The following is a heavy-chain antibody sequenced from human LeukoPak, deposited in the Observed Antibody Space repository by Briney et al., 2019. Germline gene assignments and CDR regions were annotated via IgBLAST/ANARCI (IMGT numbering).Heavy chain of an antibody. D-gene: IGHD2-2*01. J-gene: IGHJ4*02. CDR2: LIGGGGGT. V-gene: IGHV3-23*01. Sequence: GGSQRLSCAASGFTFSSYAMGWVRQAPGKGLEWVSALIGGGGGTYYADSVKGRFTISRDNSKNTLYLQMNSLRAEDTAVYYCAKDSDIVVVPALTYDHWGQGTLVIVSS. CDR1: GFTFSSYA. CDR3: AKDSDIVVVPALTYDH.